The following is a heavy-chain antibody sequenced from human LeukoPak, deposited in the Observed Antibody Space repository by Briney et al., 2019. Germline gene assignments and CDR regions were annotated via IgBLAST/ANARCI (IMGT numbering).Heavy chain of an antibody. D-gene: IGHD3-10*01. CDR3: ARHYYGSGCYYNAFDY. Sequence: SETLSLTCTVSGGSISSSSYYWGWIRQPPGKGLEWIGSIYYSGSTYYNPSLKSRVTISVDTSKNQFSLKLSSVTAADTAVYYCARHYYGSGCYYNAFDYWGQGTLVTVSS. CDR1: GGSISSSSYY. V-gene: IGHV4-39*01. J-gene: IGHJ4*02. CDR2: IYYSGST.